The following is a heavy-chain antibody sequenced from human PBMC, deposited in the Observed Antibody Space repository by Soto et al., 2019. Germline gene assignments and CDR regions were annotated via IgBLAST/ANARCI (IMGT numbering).Heavy chain of an antibody. CDR2: IYYSGKT. V-gene: IGHV4-31*02. CDR1: GGSITTGGRY. J-gene: IGHJ3*02. CDR3: AQALVFTGGDGFDI. D-gene: IGHD1-1*01. Sequence: QVRLQEWGPGLVKPSQTLSLKCSVSGGSITTGGRYWSWIRQLPGKGLEWIGDIYYSGKTYYNASLKCRVTISVEAAKNQFSLKLSSVTAADTAVYYCAQALVFTGGDGFDIWGQGRLVTVSS.